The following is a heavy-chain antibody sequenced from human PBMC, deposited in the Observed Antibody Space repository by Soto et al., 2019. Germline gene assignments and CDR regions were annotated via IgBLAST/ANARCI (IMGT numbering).Heavy chain of an antibody. CDR2: VYYRGRS. CDR3: VIQRTTVISQAYLDF. V-gene: IGHV4-39*01. J-gene: IGHJ4*02. Sequence: SETLSITCPVSRGSVTNGSYYWGWIRQSPVKVLEWIGSVYYRGRSYSKSSVKSRVTISVDTSKNQFYLNLNSVTASDTAVYFCVIQRTTVISQAYLDFWAPGALVTVSS. D-gene: IGHD4-4*01. CDR1: RGSVTNGSYY.